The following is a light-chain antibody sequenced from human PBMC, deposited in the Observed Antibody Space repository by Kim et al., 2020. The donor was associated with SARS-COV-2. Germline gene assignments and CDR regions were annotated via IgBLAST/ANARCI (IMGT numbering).Light chain of an antibody. Sequence: SASVGDRVTITCRASQAITSALAWYQQKSGKVPKLRIFDASSLKTGVPSRFSGSGSGTDFTLTISSLQPEDFAAYYCQQYFHRLTFGGGTKVDIK. CDR3: QQYFHRLT. CDR1: QAITSA. V-gene: IGKV1-13*02. J-gene: IGKJ4*01. CDR2: DAS.